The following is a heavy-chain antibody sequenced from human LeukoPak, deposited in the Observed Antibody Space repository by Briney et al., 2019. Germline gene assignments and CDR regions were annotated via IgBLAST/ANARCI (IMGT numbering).Heavy chain of an antibody. Sequence: PSETLSLTCSVSGGSITSGTYYWGWIRQPPGKGLEWIGSIYYSGSTYYNPSLKSRVTISVDTSKNQFSLKLSSVTAADTAVYYCARANVLRFLEWSSNFDYWGQGTLVTVSS. J-gene: IGHJ4*02. V-gene: IGHV4-39*07. CDR2: IYYSGST. CDR1: GGSITSGTYY. CDR3: ARANVLRFLEWSSNFDY. D-gene: IGHD3-3*01.